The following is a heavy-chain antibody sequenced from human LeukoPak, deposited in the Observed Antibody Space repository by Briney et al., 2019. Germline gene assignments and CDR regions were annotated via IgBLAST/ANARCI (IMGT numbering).Heavy chain of an antibody. CDR3: ARSSYAMTTVTAYYYYYMDV. Sequence: SETLSLTCTVSGGSISSGSYYWSWIRQPGGKGLEWIGRIYTSGSTNYKPSRKSRFTISVDTSKNQFSLKLSSVTAADTAVYYCARSSYAMTTVTAYYYYYMDVWGKGTTVTVSS. D-gene: IGHD4-11*01. CDR2: IYTSGST. J-gene: IGHJ6*03. V-gene: IGHV4-61*02. CDR1: GGSISSGSYY.